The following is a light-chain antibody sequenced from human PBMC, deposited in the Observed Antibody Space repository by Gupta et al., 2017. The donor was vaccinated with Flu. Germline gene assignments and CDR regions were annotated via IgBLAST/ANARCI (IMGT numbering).Light chain of an antibody. CDR3: CSYSGSYTLYV. Sequence: QSALTQPRSVSGSPGQSVTISCTGSSRNVGAYNYVSWYQQNPGKAPKLIIYDVSKRPSGVPDRFSASKSGNTASLTISGLQAEDEADYYCCSYSGSYTLYVFGTGTKVTVL. V-gene: IGLV2-11*01. CDR1: SRNVGAYNY. J-gene: IGLJ1*01. CDR2: DVS.